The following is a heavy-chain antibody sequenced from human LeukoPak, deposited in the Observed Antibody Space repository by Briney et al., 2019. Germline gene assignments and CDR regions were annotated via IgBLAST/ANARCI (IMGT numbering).Heavy chain of an antibody. J-gene: IGHJ4*03. CDR3: AREYLVRGVIMSPFDY. CDR1: GGSISSGSYY. V-gene: IGHV4-61*02. CDR2: IYTSGST. D-gene: IGHD3-10*01. Sequence: PSQTLSLTCTVSGGSISSGSYYWSWIRQPAGKGLEWIGRIYTSGSTNYNPSLKSRVTISVDTSKNQFSLKLSSVTAADTAVYYCAREYLVRGVIMSPFDYWGQGTMVTVSS.